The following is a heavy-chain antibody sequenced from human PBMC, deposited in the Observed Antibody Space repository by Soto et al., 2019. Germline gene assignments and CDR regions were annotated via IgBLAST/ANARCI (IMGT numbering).Heavy chain of an antibody. Sequence: QVQLVESGGGVVQPGRSLRLSCAASGFTFSSYAMHWVRQAPGKGQGWVAVISYDGSNKYYADSVKGRFTISRDNSKNTLYLQMNSLRPEDTAVYYCAKPNYSSNGKYFQHWGQGTLVTVSS. CDR1: GFTFSSYA. CDR3: AKPNYSSNGKYFQH. J-gene: IGHJ1*01. V-gene: IGHV3-30-3*02. CDR2: ISYDGSNK. D-gene: IGHD6-13*01.